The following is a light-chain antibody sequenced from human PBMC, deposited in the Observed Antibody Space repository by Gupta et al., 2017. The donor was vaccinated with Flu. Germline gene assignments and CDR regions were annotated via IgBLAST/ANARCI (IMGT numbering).Light chain of an antibody. CDR3: QQYDSYSLT. J-gene: IGKJ4*01. V-gene: IGKV1-5*03. Sequence: GDRVTITCRASQNLSSWLAWYQQKPGKAPNLLIYKASNLESGVPSRFSGSGSGTEFTLTISSLQPDDFATYYCQQYDSYSLTFGGGTKVEI. CDR1: QNLSSW. CDR2: KAS.